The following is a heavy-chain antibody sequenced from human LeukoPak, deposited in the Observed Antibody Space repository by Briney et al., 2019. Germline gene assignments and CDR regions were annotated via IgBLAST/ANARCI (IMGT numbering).Heavy chain of an antibody. Sequence: SETLSLTCTVSGGSISSYYWSWLRQPPGKGLEWIGYIYYSGSTNYNPSLKSRVTISVDTSKNQFSLKLSSVTAADTAVYYCARGTAVAGPFDYWGQGTLVTVSS. J-gene: IGHJ4*02. V-gene: IGHV4-59*01. CDR1: GGSISSYY. CDR3: ARGTAVAGPFDY. D-gene: IGHD6-19*01. CDR2: IYYSGST.